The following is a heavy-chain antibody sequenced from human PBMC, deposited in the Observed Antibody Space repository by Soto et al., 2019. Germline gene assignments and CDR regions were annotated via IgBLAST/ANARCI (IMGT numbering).Heavy chain of an antibody. D-gene: IGHD5-12*01. CDR3: ARNPGGYSGYDSWFDP. J-gene: IGHJ5*02. Sequence: QVQLQESGPGLVKPSDTLSLTCAVSGYSISSSNWWGWIRQPPGKGLEWIGYIYYSGSTYYNPSLKSGVTMSVDTSKNQFSLKLSSVTAVDTAVYYCARNPGGYSGYDSWFDPWGQGTLVTVSS. CDR1: GYSISSSNW. V-gene: IGHV4-28*01. CDR2: IYYSGST.